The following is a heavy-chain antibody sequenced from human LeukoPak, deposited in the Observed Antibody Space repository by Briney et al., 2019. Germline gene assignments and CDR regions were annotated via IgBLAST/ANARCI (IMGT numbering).Heavy chain of an antibody. CDR2: IIPIFGTA. CDR1: GGTFSSYA. J-gene: IGHJ6*02. V-gene: IGHV1-69*13. CDR3: ARDRSRVWWVYYGMDV. Sequence: SVKVSCKASGGTFSSYAISWVRQAPGQGLKWMGGIIPIFGTANYAQKFQGRVTITADESTSTAYMGLSSLRSEDTAVYYCARDRSRVWWVYYGMDVWGQGTTVTVSS. D-gene: IGHD2-21*01.